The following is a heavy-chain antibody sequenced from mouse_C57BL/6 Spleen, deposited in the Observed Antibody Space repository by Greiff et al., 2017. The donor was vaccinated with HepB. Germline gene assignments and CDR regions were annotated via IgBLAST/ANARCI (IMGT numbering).Heavy chain of an antibody. Sequence: VQLQQSGAELVKPGASVKLSCKASGYTFTEYTIHWVKQRSGQGLEWIGWFYPGSGSIKYNEKFKDKATLTADKSSSPVYMELSRLTSEDSAVYFCARHEENYYGSSYVRYFDYWGQGTTLTVSS. CDR3: ARHEENYYGSSYVRYFDY. CDR2: FYPGSGSI. CDR1: GYTFTEYT. J-gene: IGHJ2*01. D-gene: IGHD1-1*01. V-gene: IGHV1-62-2*01.